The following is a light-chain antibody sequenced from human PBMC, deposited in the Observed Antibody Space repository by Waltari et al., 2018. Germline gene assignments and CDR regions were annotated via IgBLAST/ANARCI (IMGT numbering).Light chain of an antibody. CDR2: DAS. Sequence: DIHLTPSPSSPSSSVGDRVPMTFQASHDIIKRLNWYQQTPGKAPKLLIYDASKVERGVPSRCSGSGSGTEFKFTISSLETEDFATYYCQKYEKRSAFGQGTRLDLK. CDR1: HDIIKR. J-gene: IGKJ5*01. CDR3: QKYEKRSA. V-gene: IGKV1-33*01.